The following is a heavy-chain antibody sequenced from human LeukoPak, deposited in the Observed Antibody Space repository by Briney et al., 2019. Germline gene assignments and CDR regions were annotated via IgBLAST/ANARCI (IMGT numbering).Heavy chain of an antibody. CDR2: IIPIFGTA. CDR3: ARDRNSSYYYGSGSYPPQSYYYYYGMDV. J-gene: IGHJ6*04. CDR1: GGTFSSYA. D-gene: IGHD3-10*01. V-gene: IGHV1-69*13. Sequence: SVKVSCKASGGTFSSYAISWVRQAPGQGLEWMGGIIPIFGTANYAQKLQGRVTITADESTSTAYMELSSLRSEDTAVYYCARDRNSSYYYGSGSYPPQSYYYYYGMDVWGKGTTVTVSS.